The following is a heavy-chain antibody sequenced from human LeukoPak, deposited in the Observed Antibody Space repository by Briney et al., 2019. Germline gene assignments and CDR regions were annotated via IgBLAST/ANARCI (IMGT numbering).Heavy chain of an antibody. V-gene: IGHV3-30*18. J-gene: IGHJ5*02. CDR1: GFTFSSYG. CDR3: AKGLGVGWFDP. D-gene: IGHD3-16*01. CDR2: ISYDGSNK. Sequence: GGSLTLSCAASGFTFSSYGMHWVRQAPGKGLEWVAVISYDGSNKYYADSVKGRFTISRDNSKNTLYLQMNSLRAEDTAVYYCAKGLGVGWFDPWGQGTLVTVSS.